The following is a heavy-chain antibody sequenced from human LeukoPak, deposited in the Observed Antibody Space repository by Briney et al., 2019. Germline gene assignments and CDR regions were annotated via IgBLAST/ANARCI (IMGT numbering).Heavy chain of an antibody. J-gene: IGHJ4*02. CDR2: ISGSGGST. CDR1: GFTFSSYA. D-gene: IGHD2-15*01. Sequence: GGSLGLSCAASGFTFSSYAMSWVRQAPGKGLEWVSAISGSGGSTYYADSVKGRFTISRDNSKNTLYLQMNSLRAEDTAVYYCAKDLGYCSGGSCYSVFMGYFDYWGQGTLVTVSS. V-gene: IGHV3-23*01. CDR3: AKDLGYCSGGSCYSVFMGYFDY.